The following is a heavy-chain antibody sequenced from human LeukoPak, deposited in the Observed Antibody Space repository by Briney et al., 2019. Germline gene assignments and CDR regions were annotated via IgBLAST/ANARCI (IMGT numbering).Heavy chain of an antibody. CDR3: ARVRDGDDSYGFIDY. D-gene: IGHD5-18*01. V-gene: IGHV1-69*04. Sequence: GSSVKVSCKASGGTFSSYAISWVRQAPGQGLEWMGRIIPILGIANYAQKFQGRVTITADKSTSTAYMELSSLRSEDTAVYYCARVRDGDDSYGFIDYWGQGTLVTVSS. J-gene: IGHJ4*02. CDR2: IIPILGIA. CDR1: GGTFSSYA.